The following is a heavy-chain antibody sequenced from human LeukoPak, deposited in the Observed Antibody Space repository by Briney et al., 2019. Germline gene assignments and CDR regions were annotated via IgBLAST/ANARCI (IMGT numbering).Heavy chain of an antibody. Sequence: KSSETLSLTCTVSGDSISSSYWSWIRQPPGKGLEWIGYIYYSGNTNYNPSLKSRVTISVDTPRNRFSLKLSSVTAADTAVYYCARHRNFFDYWGQGILVAVSS. CDR2: IYYSGNT. CDR3: ARHRNFFDY. J-gene: IGHJ4*02. CDR1: GDSISSSY. D-gene: IGHD2/OR15-2a*01. V-gene: IGHV4-59*01.